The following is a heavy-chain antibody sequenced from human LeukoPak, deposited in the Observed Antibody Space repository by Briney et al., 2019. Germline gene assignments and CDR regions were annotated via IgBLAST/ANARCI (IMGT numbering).Heavy chain of an antibody. Sequence: SVKVSCKASGGTFSSYAISWVRQAPGQGLEWMGGIIPIFGTANYAQKFQGRVTITADESTSTAYMELRSLRSDDTAVYYCAGPRLGYSSSSRGGFDYWGQGTLVTVSS. V-gene: IGHV1-69*13. CDR2: IIPIFGTA. CDR1: GGTFSSYA. J-gene: IGHJ4*02. CDR3: AGPRLGYSSSSRGGFDY. D-gene: IGHD6-6*01.